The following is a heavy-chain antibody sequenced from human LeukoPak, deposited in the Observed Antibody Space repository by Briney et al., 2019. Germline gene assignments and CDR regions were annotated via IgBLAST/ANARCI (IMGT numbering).Heavy chain of an antibody. CDR3: ARIPSPGWFDP. Sequence: SETLSLTCAVYGGSFSGYYWAWIRQPPGKGLEWIANIYYSGSTYYNPSLKSRVTISINTSRNQFSLSLTSVTAADTAVYYCARIPSPGWFDPWGQGTLVTVSS. CDR1: GGSFSGYY. J-gene: IGHJ5*02. CDR2: IYYSGST. V-gene: IGHV4-34*01.